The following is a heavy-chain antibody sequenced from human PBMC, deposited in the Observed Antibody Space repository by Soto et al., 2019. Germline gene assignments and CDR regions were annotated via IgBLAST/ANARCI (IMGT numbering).Heavy chain of an antibody. J-gene: IGHJ4*02. CDR1: GFSLSTSGVA. D-gene: IGHD2-15*01. CDR2: IYWNDGK. V-gene: IGHV2-5*01. Sequence: KESGPTLVEPTQTLTLTCTFSGFSLSTSGVAVGWIRQPPGGALQWLALIYWNDGKLYSPSLKSRLTISKDTSKNQVVLTMTNMDPVDTATYYCAHRYCSGGSCYYTLDYWGQGTLVTVSS. CDR3: AHRYCSGGSCYYTLDY.